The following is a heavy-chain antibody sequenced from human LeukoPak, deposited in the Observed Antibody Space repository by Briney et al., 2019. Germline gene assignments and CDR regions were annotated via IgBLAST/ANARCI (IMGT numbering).Heavy chain of an antibody. CDR3: AIAAGWEQAY. V-gene: IGHV3-7*01. CDR1: GFTFSSYE. Sequence: GGSLRLSCAASGFTFSSYEMNWVRQAPGKGLEWVANIKEDGSEKNYVDSAMGRFTISRDIAKNSLYLQMNSLRAEDTAVYYCAIAAGWEQAYWGQGTLVTVSS. D-gene: IGHD1-26*01. J-gene: IGHJ4*02. CDR2: IKEDGSEK.